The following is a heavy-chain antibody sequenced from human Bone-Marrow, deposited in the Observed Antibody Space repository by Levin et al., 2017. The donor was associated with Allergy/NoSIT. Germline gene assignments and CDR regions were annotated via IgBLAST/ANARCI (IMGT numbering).Heavy chain of an antibody. D-gene: IGHD3-10*01. J-gene: IGHJ5*02. CDR2: IQSNGKT. CDR3: ARDRFYSDSGSNFSWFDP. V-gene: IGHV3-74*01. CDR1: GCTFSTYW. Sequence: GGSLRLSCAASGCTFSTYWMHWVRQAPGKGLVWVSRIQSNGKTNYADSVKGRFTISRDNAKNTLYLQMNSLTVEDTAVYYCARDRFYSDSGSNFSWFDPWGQGTLVTVSS.